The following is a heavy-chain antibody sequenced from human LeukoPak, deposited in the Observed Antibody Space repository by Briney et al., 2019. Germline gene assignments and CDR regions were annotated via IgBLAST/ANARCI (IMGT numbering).Heavy chain of an antibody. D-gene: IGHD3-22*01. J-gene: IGHJ4*02. CDR3: ASAVDYYYDSSGFRY. Sequence: SQTLSLTCTVSGASVSSTEYYWSWVRQPPGKGLEWIGYIFHGRTFYSPSLKSRAAISVDTSKNQFTLSLTSVTAADTAVYFCASAVDYYYDSSGFRYWGQGTLVPVSS. V-gene: IGHV4-30-4*01. CDR1: GASVSSTEYY. CDR2: IFHGRT.